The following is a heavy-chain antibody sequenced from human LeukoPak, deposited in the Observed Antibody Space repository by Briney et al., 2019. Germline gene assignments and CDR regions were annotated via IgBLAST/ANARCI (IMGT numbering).Heavy chain of an antibody. CDR3: ARRTYSNHFFDY. CDR1: GFTFSNYY. CDR2: ISGSGDSE. J-gene: IGHJ4*02. Sequence: GGSLRLSCATSGFTFSNYYMGWIRQAPGKGLEWISDISGSGDSEFYADSVKGRFTIPRDNAKNSLHLQMSSLRAEDTAFYYCARRTYSNHFFDYWGQGTLVTVSS. D-gene: IGHD4-11*01. V-gene: IGHV3-11*01.